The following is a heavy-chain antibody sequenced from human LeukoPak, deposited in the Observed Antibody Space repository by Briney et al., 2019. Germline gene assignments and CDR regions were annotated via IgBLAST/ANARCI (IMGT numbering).Heavy chain of an antibody. J-gene: IGHJ6*02. Sequence: SGTLSLTCTVSGGSISSYYWSWIRQPAGKGLEWIGRIYTSGSTNYNPSLKSRVTMSVDTSKTQLSMKLSYVTAADTAVYYCAREPLRSNYCSSTSCYLHYYGMDVWGQGTTVTVSS. D-gene: IGHD2-2*01. CDR2: IYTSGST. CDR3: AREPLRSNYCSSTSCYLHYYGMDV. CDR1: GGSISSYY. V-gene: IGHV4-4*07.